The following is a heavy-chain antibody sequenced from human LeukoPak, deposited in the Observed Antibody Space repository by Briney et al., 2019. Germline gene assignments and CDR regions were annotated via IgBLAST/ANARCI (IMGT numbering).Heavy chain of an antibody. CDR1: GGSFSGYY. Sequence: SETLSLTCAVYGGSFSGYYWSWIRQPPGKGLEWIGEINHSGSTNYNPSLKSRVTISVDTSKNQFSLKLSSVTAADTAVYYCARNRDYYDSSGYHYYYYYYMDVWGKGTTDTVSS. CDR2: INHSGST. D-gene: IGHD3-22*01. V-gene: IGHV4-34*01. CDR3: ARNRDYYDSSGYHYYYYYYMDV. J-gene: IGHJ6*03.